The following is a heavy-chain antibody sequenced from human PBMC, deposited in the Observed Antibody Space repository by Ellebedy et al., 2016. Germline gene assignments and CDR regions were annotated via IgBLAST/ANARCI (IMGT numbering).Heavy chain of an antibody. V-gene: IGHV1-24*01. CDR1: GYTLTELS. CDR2: FDPEDGET. CDR3: AKDYARAKAVVLDY. J-gene: IGHJ4*02. Sequence: ASVKVSCKVSGYTLTELSMHWVRQAPGQGLEWMGGFDPEDGETIYVQKFQGRVTMTEDTSTDTAYMELSSLRSEDTAVYYCAKDYARAKAVVLDYWGQGTLVTVSS. D-gene: IGHD4-23*01.